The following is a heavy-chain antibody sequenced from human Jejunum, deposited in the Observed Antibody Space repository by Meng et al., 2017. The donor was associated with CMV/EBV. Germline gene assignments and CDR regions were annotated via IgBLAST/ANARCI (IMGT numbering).Heavy chain of an antibody. CDR3: ARAVAAYHYSFYGMDV. V-gene: IGHV3-30*04. D-gene: IGHD6-19*01. Sequence: FIFGSYAIHWVRQAPGKGLEWVSFFSYDGKDENYADSVRGRFTMSADTSNRTVYLQMTSLRGEDSAVYYCARAVAAYHYSFYGMDVWGQGTTVTVSS. CDR1: FIFGSYA. J-gene: IGHJ6*02. CDR2: FSYDGKDE.